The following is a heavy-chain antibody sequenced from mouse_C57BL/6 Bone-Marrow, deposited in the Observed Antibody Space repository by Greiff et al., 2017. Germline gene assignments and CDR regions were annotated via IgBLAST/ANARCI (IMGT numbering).Heavy chain of an antibody. Sequence: EVMLMESGEGLVKPGGSLKLTCAASGFTFSSYAMSWVRPTPEKRLEWVAYISSGGDYIYYADTVKGLFTISRVNARYTLYLQMSSLKSEDTAMYYCTRDGYSVCLGAMDYWGQETSVTVST. V-gene: IGHV5-9-1*02. CDR1: GFTFSSYA. D-gene: IGHD2-3*01. J-gene: IGHJ4*01. CDR3: TRDGYSVCLGAMDY. CDR2: ISSGGDYI.